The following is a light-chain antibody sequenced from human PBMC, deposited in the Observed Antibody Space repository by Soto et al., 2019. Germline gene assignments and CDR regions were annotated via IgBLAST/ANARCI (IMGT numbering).Light chain of an antibody. J-gene: IGLJ3*02. CDR3: QTEKV. CDR1: SGHSSYA. CDR2: LNSDGSH. V-gene: IGLV4-69*01. Sequence: QPVLTQSPSASASLGASVKLTCTLSSGHSSYAIAWHQQQPEKGPRYLMKLNSDGSHSKGDGIPDRFSGSSSGAERYLTISSLQSEDEADYYCQTEKVFGGGTKLTVL.